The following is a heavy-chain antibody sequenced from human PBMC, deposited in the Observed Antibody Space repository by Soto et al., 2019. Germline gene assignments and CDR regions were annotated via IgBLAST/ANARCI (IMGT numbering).Heavy chain of an antibody. Sequence: QVQLVQSGAEVKKPGSSVKVSCKASGDTFSRHTISWVRQAPGQGLEWMGRIIPILGIANYAQKFQGRVTITADKSTSTAYMDLSSLRSEDTAVYYCARVAEMGTVTKDYYYYMDVWGNGTTVTVSS. CDR3: ARVAEMGTVTKDYYYYMDV. CDR2: IIPILGIA. D-gene: IGHD4-17*01. V-gene: IGHV1-69*02. CDR1: GDTFSRHT. J-gene: IGHJ6*03.